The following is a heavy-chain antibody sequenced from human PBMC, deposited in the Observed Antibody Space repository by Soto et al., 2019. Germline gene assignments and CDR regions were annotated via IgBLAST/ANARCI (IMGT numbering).Heavy chain of an antibody. D-gene: IGHD3-3*01. Sequence: PGESLKISCKGSGYSFTSYWISWVRQMPGKGLEWMGRIDPSDSYTNYSPSFQGHVTISADKSISTAYLQWSSLKASDTAMYYCARAVITIFGVVTYGMDVWGQGSTVTISS. J-gene: IGHJ6*02. CDR2: IDPSDSYT. CDR1: GYSFTSYW. V-gene: IGHV5-10-1*01. CDR3: ARAVITIFGVVTYGMDV.